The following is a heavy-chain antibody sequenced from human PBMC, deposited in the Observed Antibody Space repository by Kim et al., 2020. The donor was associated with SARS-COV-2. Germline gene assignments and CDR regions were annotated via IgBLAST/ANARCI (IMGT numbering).Heavy chain of an antibody. CDR3: ARDFVGLYRSGIQIFDY. Sequence: SETLSLTCAVYGGSFSGYYWSWIRQPPGKGLEWIGEINHSGSTNYNPSLKSRVTISVDTSKNQFSLKLSSVTAADTAVYYCARDFVGLYRSGIQIFDYWGQGTLVTVSS. V-gene: IGHV4-34*01. CDR1: GGSFSGYY. CDR2: INHSGST. J-gene: IGHJ4*02. D-gene: IGHD3-10*01.